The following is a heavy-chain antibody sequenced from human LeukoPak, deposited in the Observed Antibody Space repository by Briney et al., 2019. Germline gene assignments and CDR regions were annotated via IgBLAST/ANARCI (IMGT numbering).Heavy chain of an antibody. CDR1: VGSISSYY. J-gene: IGHJ4*02. V-gene: IGHV4-4*07. CDR3: ATENRYQNYFDD. D-gene: IGHD2-2*01. Sequence: PSETLSLTRTLSVGSISSYYWSWVRQPAGKGLEWIGHIYSSGTTNYNPCLESRVTMSVDTSENQSSLKLSSVTAADTAVYNCATENRYQNYFDDWGQGTLVTVSS. CDR2: IYSSGTT.